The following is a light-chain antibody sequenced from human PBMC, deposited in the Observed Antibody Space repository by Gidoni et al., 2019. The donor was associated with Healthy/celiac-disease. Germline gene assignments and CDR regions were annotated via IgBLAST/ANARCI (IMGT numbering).Light chain of an antibody. CDR2: AAS. J-gene: IGKJ1*01. CDR1: QSIRSY. Sequence: DIQMTQSPSSLSASVGDRVTITCRASQSIRSYLNWYQQKPGKAPKLLIYAASSLQSGVSLRFSGSGSGTDFTLTIRSLQPEDFATYYCQQSYSTSWTFGQGTKVEIQ. CDR3: QQSYSTSWT. V-gene: IGKV1-39*01.